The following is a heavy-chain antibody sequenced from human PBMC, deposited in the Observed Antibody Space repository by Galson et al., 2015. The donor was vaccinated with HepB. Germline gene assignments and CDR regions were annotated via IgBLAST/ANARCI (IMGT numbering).Heavy chain of an antibody. J-gene: IGHJ5*02. CDR3: ARNESSGYFSS. D-gene: IGHD3-22*01. CDR1: GYSLTNYG. CDR2: ISGYNDNT. V-gene: IGHV1-18*04. Sequence: SVKVSCKASGYSLTNYGISWVRQAPGQGLEWMGWISGYNDNTHYAQKVQDRVTMTTDPSTSTAYMELRSLRSDDTAMYFCARNESSGYFSSWGQGTLVTVSS.